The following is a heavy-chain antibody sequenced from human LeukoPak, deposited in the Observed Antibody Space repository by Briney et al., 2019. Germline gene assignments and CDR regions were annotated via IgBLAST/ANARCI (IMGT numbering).Heavy chain of an antibody. CDR3: ARLRITMVRGVIDY. Sequence: SETLSLTCAVYCGSFSGYYWSWIRQPPGKGLEWIGEINHSGSTNYNPSLKSRVTISVDTSKNQFSLKLSSVTAADTAVYYCARLRITMVRGVIDYWGQGTLVTVSS. V-gene: IGHV4-34*01. CDR2: INHSGST. CDR1: CGSFSGYY. D-gene: IGHD3-10*01. J-gene: IGHJ4*02.